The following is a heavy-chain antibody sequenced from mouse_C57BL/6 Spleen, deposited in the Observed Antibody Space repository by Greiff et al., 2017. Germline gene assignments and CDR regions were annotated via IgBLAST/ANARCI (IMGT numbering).Heavy chain of an antibody. CDR2: IYPRSGNT. CDR1: GYTFTSYG. CDR3: AEAIPTGVRY. V-gene: IGHV1-81*01. D-gene: IGHD1-1*01. Sequence: LVESGAELARPGASVKLSCKASGYTFTSYGISWVKQRTGQGLEWIGEIYPRSGNTYYNEKFKGKATLTADKSSSTAYMELRSLASEDSAVYFCAEAIPTGVRYWGQGTTLTVSA. J-gene: IGHJ2*01.